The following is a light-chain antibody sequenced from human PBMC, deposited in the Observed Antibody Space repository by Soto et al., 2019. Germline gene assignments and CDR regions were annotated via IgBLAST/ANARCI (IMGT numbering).Light chain of an antibody. CDR1: SSNIGAGYD. CDR3: QSSDSSLSGWV. V-gene: IGLV1-40*01. CDR2: GNS. J-gene: IGLJ3*02. Sequence: QSVLTQPPSVPGAPGQRVTISCTGSSSNIGAGYDVHWYQQLPGTAPKLLIYGNSNRPSGVPDRFSGSKSGTSASLAITGLQAKDEADYHCQSSDSSLSGWVFGGGTKLTVL.